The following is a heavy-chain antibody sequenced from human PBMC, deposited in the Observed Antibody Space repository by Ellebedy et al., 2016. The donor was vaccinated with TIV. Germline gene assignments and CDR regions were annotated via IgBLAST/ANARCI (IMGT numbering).Heavy chain of an antibody. D-gene: IGHD3-22*01. V-gene: IGHV3-23*01. CDR2: ISHTGSRT. Sequence: PGGSLRHSCAASGFTFSSYAMSWVRQAPGKGLEWVSTISHTGSRTYYADSVEGRFIISRDNSKKTLYLQMDSLRAEDTAVYYCAKGRGGGSDSSAPRYYFDYWGLGTLVTVSS. J-gene: IGHJ4*02. CDR1: GFTFSSYA. CDR3: AKGRGGGSDSSAPRYYFDY.